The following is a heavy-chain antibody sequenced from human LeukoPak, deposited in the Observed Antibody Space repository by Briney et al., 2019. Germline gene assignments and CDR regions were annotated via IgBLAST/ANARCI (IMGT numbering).Heavy chain of an antibody. D-gene: IGHD2-15*01. CDR1: GYTFTSYG. J-gene: IGHJ4*02. CDR3: ARVYCSGGSCYSSFGGYLDY. CDR2: ISAYNGNT. V-gene: IGHV1-18*01. Sequence: ASVKVSCKASGYTFTSYGISWVRQAPGQGLEWMGWISAYNGNTNYAQKLQGRVTMTTDTSTSTAYMELRSLRSDDTAVYYCARVYCSGGSCYSSFGGYLDYWGQGTLVTVSS.